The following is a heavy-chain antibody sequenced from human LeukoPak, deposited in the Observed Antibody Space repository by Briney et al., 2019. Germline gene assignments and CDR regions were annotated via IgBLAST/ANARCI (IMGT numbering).Heavy chain of an antibody. CDR3: AREGEPYGGNSLQPGFDY. J-gene: IGHJ4*02. Sequence: ASVKVSCKASGGTFSSYAISWVRQAPGQGLEWMGGIIPIFGTANYAQKFQGRVTITTDESTSTAYMELSSLRSEDTAVYYCAREGEPYGGNSLQPGFDYWGQGTLVTDSS. V-gene: IGHV1-69*05. CDR2: IIPIFGTA. CDR1: GGTFSSYA. D-gene: IGHD4-23*01.